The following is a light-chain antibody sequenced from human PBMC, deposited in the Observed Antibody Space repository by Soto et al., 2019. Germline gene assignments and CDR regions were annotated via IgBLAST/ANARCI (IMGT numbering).Light chain of an antibody. J-gene: IGLJ1*01. CDR1: SSDVGGYNY. Sequence: QSVLTQPRSVSGSPGQSVTISCTGTSSDVGGYNYVSWYQQHPGKAPKLMIYDVSKRPSGVPDRFSGSKSGNTASLTISGLQAADEADYYCCSYAGSYIFYVFGTGTKLTVL. CDR3: CSYAGSYIFYV. V-gene: IGLV2-11*01. CDR2: DVS.